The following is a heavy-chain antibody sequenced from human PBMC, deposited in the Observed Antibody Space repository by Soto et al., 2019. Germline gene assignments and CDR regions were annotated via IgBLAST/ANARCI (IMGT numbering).Heavy chain of an antibody. CDR2: INHSGST. J-gene: IGHJ4*02. D-gene: IGHD3-10*01. CDR1: GGSFSGYY. V-gene: IGHV4-34*01. CDR3: ARDKITDLFDY. Sequence: PSETLSLTCAVHGGSFSGYYWTWIRQPPGTGLEWIGEINHSGSTNYNPSLKGRVTISVDTSKNQFSLKLTSVTAADTAVYYCARDKITDLFDYWGQGTLVTVSS.